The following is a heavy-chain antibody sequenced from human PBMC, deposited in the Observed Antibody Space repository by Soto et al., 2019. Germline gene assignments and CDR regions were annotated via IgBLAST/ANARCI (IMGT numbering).Heavy chain of an antibody. V-gene: IGHV4-39*01. CDR1: GGSISSSSYY. CDR2: IYYSGST. CDR3: ASLPRGGVDYYYGMDV. Sequence: WETLSLTCTVSGGSISSSSYYWGWIRQPPGKGLEGIGSIYYSGSTYYNPSLKSRVTISVDTYKNQFSLKLSSVTAADTAVYYCASLPRGGVDYYYGMDVWGQGTTVTVSS. J-gene: IGHJ6*02. D-gene: IGHD2-8*02.